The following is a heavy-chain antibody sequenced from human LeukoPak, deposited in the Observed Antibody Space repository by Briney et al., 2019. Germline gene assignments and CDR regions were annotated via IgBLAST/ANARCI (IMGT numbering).Heavy chain of an antibody. CDR1: RFTFSSYS. J-gene: IGHJ3*02. D-gene: IGHD4-17*01. CDR2: ISSSSSYI. CDR3: ARSDGDYGIGAFDI. V-gene: IGHV3-21*01. Sequence: GGSLRRSCAASRFTFSSYSMNWVRQAPGKGLEWVSSISSSSSYIYYADSVKGRFTISRDNAKNSLYLQMNSLRAEDTAVYYCARSDGDYGIGAFDIWGQGTVVTVSS.